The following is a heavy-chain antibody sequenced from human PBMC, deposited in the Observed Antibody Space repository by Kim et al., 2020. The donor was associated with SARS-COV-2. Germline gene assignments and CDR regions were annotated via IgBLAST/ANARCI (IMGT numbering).Heavy chain of an antibody. Sequence: ASVKVSCKASGYTFTGYYMHWVRQAPGQGLEWMGWINPNSGGTNYAQKFQGWVTMTRDTSISTAYMELSRLRSDDTAVYYCARGPYCSSTSCSKVPSYFQHWGQGTLVTVSS. D-gene: IGHD2-2*01. CDR2: INPNSGGT. CDR1: GYTFTGYY. J-gene: IGHJ1*01. V-gene: IGHV1-2*04. CDR3: ARGPYCSSTSCSKVPSYFQH.